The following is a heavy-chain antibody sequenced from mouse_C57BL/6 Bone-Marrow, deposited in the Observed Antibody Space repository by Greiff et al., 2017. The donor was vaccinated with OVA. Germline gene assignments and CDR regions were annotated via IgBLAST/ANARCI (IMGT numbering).Heavy chain of an antibody. V-gene: IGHV5-12*01. Sequence: EVHLVESGGGLVQPGGSLKLSCAASGFTFSDYYMYWVRQTPEKRLEWVAYISNGGGSTYYPDTVKGRFTISRDNAKNTLYLQMSRLKSEDTAMYYCARQGYDAMDYWGQGTSVTVSS. J-gene: IGHJ4*01. CDR3: ARQGYDAMDY. CDR1: GFTFSDYY. CDR2: ISNGGGST.